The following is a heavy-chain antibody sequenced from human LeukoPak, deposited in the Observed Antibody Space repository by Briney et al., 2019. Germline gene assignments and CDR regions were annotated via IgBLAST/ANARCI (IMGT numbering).Heavy chain of an antibody. V-gene: IGHV1-2*02. Sequence: ASVKVSCKASGYTFTGYYMHWVRQAPGQGLEWMGWINPNSGGTNYAQKFQGRVTMTRYTSTSTAYMELRSLRSDDTAVYYCARGNILRYFDWSTYYFDYWGQGTLVTVSS. CDR2: INPNSGGT. J-gene: IGHJ4*02. D-gene: IGHD3-9*01. CDR3: ARGNILRYFDWSTYYFDY. CDR1: GYTFTGYY.